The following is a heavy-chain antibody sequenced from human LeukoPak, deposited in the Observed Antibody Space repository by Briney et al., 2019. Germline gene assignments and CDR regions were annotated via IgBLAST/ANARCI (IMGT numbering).Heavy chain of an antibody. J-gene: IGHJ4*02. CDR1: GYSLSSGYY. Sequence: SETLSLTCTVSGYSLSSGYYWGWIRQPPGKGLEWIGSIYHSGSAYYNPSLKSRVTISVDTPKNQFSLKLSSVTAADTAVYYCASAITVTTDYWGQGTLVTVSS. V-gene: IGHV4-38-2*02. CDR2: IYHSGSA. CDR3: ASAITVTTDY. D-gene: IGHD4-17*01.